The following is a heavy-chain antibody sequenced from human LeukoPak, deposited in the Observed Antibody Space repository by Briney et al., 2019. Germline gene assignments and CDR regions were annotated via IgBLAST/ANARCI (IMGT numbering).Heavy chain of an antibody. CDR2: ISGSGGST. V-gene: IGHV3-23*01. CDR3: AKHSDYYGSGLGSHFDY. J-gene: IGHJ4*02. Sequence: GGSLRLSCAASGFTFSSYAMSWVRQAPGKGLEWVSAISGSGGSTYYADSVKGRFTISRDNSKNTLYLQTNSLRAEDTAVCYCAKHSDYYGSGLGSHFDYWGQGTLVTVSS. CDR1: GFTFSSYA. D-gene: IGHD3-10*01.